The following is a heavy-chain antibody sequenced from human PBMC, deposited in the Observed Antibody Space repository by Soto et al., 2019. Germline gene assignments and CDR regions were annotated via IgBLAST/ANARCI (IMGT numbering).Heavy chain of an antibody. Sequence: ASVKVSCKASGYTFTSYAMHWVRQAPGQRLEWMGWINAGSGNTKYSQKFQGRVTITRDTSASTAYMELSSLRSEDTAVYYCAREYFWSGYYAFAYWGQGTLVTVSS. V-gene: IGHV1-3*01. CDR3: AREYFWSGYYAFAY. CDR2: INAGSGNT. D-gene: IGHD3-3*01. J-gene: IGHJ4*02. CDR1: GYTFTSYA.